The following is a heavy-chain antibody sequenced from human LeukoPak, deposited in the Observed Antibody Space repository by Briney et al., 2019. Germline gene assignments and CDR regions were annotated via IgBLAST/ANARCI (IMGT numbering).Heavy chain of an antibody. D-gene: IGHD2-2*02. Sequence: ASVKVSCKASGGTVCSYAISWVRQAPGQGLEWVGKIIPIFGIANYAHKFQGRVAITADTSTSTAHMELSRLRSEDTAVYDCGSHDCSSTSGYTYGMDVWGQGTRVSVFS. CDR3: GSHDCSSTSGYTYGMDV. V-gene: IGHV1-69*04. J-gene: IGHJ6*01. CDR2: IIPIFGIA. CDR1: GGTVCSYA.